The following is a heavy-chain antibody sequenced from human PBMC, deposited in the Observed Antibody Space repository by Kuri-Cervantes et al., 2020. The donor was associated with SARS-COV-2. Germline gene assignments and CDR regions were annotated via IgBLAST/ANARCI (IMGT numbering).Heavy chain of an antibody. CDR3: ARFQRVIAVAGTYYYYYMDV. D-gene: IGHD6-19*01. Sequence: SVKVSCKASGYTFTSYGIIWVRQAPGQGLEWMGRIIPILGIANYAQKFQGRVTITADKSTSTAYMELSSLRSEDTAVYYCARFQRVIAVAGTYYYYYMDVWGKGTTVTVSS. V-gene: IGHV1-69*04. CDR2: IIPILGIA. J-gene: IGHJ6*03. CDR1: GYTFTSYG.